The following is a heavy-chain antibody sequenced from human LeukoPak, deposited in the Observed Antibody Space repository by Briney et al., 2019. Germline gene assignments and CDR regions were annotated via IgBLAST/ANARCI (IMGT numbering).Heavy chain of an antibody. CDR3: ARVVHSSGWSDAFDI. J-gene: IGHJ3*02. CDR1: GGTFSSYA. D-gene: IGHD6-19*01. CDR2: IIPIFGTA. V-gene: IGHV1-69*06. Sequence: ASVKVSCNASGGTFSSYAISWVRQAPGQGLEWMGGIIPIFGTANYAQKFQGRVTITADKSTSTAYMELSSLRSEDTAVYYCARVVHSSGWSDAFDIWGQGTMVTVSS.